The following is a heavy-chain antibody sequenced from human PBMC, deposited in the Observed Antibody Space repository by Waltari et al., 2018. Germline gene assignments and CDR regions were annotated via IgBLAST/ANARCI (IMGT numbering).Heavy chain of an antibody. D-gene: IGHD3-22*01. CDR2: ISYDGSNK. V-gene: IGHV3-30*04. CDR3: ARTPNYYDSSGYSYFDY. Sequence: QVQLEESGGGVVQPGRSLRLSCAASGFTFSSYAMHWVRQAPGTGLEWVAVISYDGSNKYYADSVKGRFTISRDNSKNTLYLQMNSLRAEDTAVYYCARTPNYYDSSGYSYFDYWGQGTLVTVSS. CDR1: GFTFSSYA. J-gene: IGHJ4*02.